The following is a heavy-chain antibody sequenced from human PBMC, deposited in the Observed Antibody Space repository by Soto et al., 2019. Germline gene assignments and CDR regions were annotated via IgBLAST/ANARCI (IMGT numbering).Heavy chain of an antibody. CDR2: INHSGST. D-gene: IGHD4-17*01. CDR1: GGSFSGYY. V-gene: IGHV4-34*01. J-gene: IGHJ6*02. CDR3: ARGAFFRYGDCLSGYKRHYYYYYGMDV. Sequence: PSETLSLTCAVYGGSFSGYYWSWIRQPPGKGLEWIGEINHSGSTNYNPSLKSRVTISVDTSKNQFSLKLSSVTAADTAVYYCARGAFFRYGDCLSGYKRHYYYYYGMDVWGQGTTVTVSS.